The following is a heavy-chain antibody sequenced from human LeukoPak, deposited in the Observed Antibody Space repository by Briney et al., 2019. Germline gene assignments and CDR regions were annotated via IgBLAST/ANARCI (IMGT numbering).Heavy chain of an antibody. Sequence: GGSLRLSCAASGFTVSSNDMSWVRQAPGKGLEWVSVIYSGNNTYYADSVKGRFTISRHNSKNTVYLQMNSLRPADTAVYYCARTTGGAYSYGFDYWGQGITVTVSS. V-gene: IGHV3-53*04. CDR1: GFTVSSND. CDR3: ARTTGGAYSYGFDY. J-gene: IGHJ4*02. CDR2: IYSGNNT. D-gene: IGHD5-18*01.